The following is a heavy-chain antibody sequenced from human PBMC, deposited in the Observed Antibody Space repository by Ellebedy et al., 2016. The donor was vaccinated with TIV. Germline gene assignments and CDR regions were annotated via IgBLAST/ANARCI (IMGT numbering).Heavy chain of an antibody. D-gene: IGHD1-26*01. CDR3: AREDSGSSPIDY. CDR1: GFPFSSSA. J-gene: IGHJ4*02. CDR2: ISEDGSDK. Sequence: PGGSLRLSCAASGFPFSSSALHWVRQAPGKGLEWVAVISEDGSDKYYPDSVKGRFTISRDNSKNTLYLQMNRLTTEDTAVYHCAREDSGSSPIDYWGQGTLVTVSS. V-gene: IGHV3-30*04.